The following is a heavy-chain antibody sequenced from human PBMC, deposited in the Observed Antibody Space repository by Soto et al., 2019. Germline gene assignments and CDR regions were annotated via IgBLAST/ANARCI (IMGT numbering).Heavy chain of an antibody. V-gene: IGHV1-18*04. CDR3: ASEISSGWANWFDP. D-gene: IGHD6-19*01. CDR2: ISGYNGNT. CDR1: GYTFHSYG. J-gene: IGHJ5*02. Sequence: QVQLVQSGAEVKKPGASVKVSCKASGYTFHSYGISWVRQAPGQGLEWMGTISGYNGNTNYAQKLQGRVTMTTDTSTSTDYMELRSLRSDDTALYYCASEISSGWANWFDPWGQGTLVTVSS.